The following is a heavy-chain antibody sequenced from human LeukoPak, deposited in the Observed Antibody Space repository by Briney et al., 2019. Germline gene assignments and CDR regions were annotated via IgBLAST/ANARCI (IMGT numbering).Heavy chain of an antibody. J-gene: IGHJ4*02. D-gene: IGHD5-24*01. Sequence: ASVKISCKACGYTFTSYGISWVRQAPGQGLEWMGWISAYNGNTKYAQKVQGRVTMITDTSTNTAYMELRSLRSDDTAVYYCVRDGPDRRDGYDWDYWGQGTLVTVSS. CDR2: ISAYNGNT. V-gene: IGHV1-18*01. CDR1: GYTFTSYG. CDR3: VRDGPDRRDGYDWDY.